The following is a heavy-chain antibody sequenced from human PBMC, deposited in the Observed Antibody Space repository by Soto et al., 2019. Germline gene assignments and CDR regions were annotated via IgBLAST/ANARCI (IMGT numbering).Heavy chain of an antibody. CDR3: ATSTVCSGGSCYRAFDI. CDR1: GYTLTELS. CDR2: FDPEDGET. V-gene: IGHV1-24*01. D-gene: IGHD2-15*01. J-gene: IGHJ3*02. Sequence: ASVKVSCKVSGYTLTELSMHWVRQAPGKGLEWMGGFDPEDGETIYAQKFQGRVTMTEDASTDTAYMELSSLRSEDTAVYYCATSTVCSGGSCYRAFDIWGQGTMVTVSS.